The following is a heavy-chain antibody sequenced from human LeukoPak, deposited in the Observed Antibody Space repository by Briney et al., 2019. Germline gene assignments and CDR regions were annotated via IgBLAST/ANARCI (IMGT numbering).Heavy chain of an antibody. J-gene: IGHJ4*02. D-gene: IGHD7-27*01. V-gene: IGHV1-46*01. Sequence: ASVKVSCKASGYTFTSYYMHWVRQAPGQGLEWTGIINPSGGSTSYAQKFQGRVTMTRDTSTSTVYMELSSLRSEDTAVYYCARVAPITGDADYWGQGTLVTVSS. CDR1: GYTFTSYY. CDR3: ARVAPITGDADY. CDR2: INPSGGST.